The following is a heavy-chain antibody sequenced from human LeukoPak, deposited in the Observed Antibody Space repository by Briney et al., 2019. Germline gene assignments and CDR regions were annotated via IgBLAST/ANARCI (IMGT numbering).Heavy chain of an antibody. CDR1: GSSFTSYW. J-gene: IGHJ5*02. CDR2: IDPSDSST. CDR3: ARRSELGNWFDP. Sequence: PGESLQISCKGCGSSFTSYWISWGRQLRGRGLEWMGRIDPSDSSTNYSPSFQGHVTISADKSISTAYLQWSSLKASDTAMYYCARRSELGNWFDPWGQGTLVTVSS. V-gene: IGHV5-10-1*01. D-gene: IGHD3-16*01.